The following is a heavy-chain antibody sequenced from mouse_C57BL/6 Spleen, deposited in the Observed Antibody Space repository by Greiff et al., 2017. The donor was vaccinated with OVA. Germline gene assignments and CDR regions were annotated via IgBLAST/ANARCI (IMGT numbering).Heavy chain of an antibody. Sequence: QVQLQQPGTELVKPGASVKLSCKASGYTFTSYWMHWVKQRPGQGLEWIGNINPSNGGTNYNEKFKSKATLTVDKSSSTAYMQLSSPTSEDSAVYYCARSGLLTYYFDYWGQGTTLTVSS. J-gene: IGHJ2*01. D-gene: IGHD2-3*01. CDR3: ARSGLLTYYFDY. V-gene: IGHV1-53*01. CDR2: INPSNGGT. CDR1: GYTFTSYW.